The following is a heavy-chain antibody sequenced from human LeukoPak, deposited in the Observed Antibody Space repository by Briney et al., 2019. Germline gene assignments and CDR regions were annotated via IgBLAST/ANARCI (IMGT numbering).Heavy chain of an antibody. Sequence: GGSLRLSCGASGFTFTTHWIHWVRQAPGKGLVWVSRIKPDGSDTNYADSVKGRFTISRDNAKNTVYLQMNSLRAEDTAVYYCTIDTFGIYDSWGQGTLVTVSS. CDR1: GFTFTTHW. V-gene: IGHV3-74*01. D-gene: IGHD2/OR15-2a*01. J-gene: IGHJ4*02. CDR2: IKPDGSDT. CDR3: TIDTFGIYDS.